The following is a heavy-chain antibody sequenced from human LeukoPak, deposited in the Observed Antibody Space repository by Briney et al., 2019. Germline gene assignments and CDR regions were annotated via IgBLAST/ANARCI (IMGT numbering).Heavy chain of an antibody. Sequence: SETLSLTCTVSGGSISSYYWSWIRQPAGKGLEWIARIYTSGCTNYNPSLKTRVTMSVDTSKNQFSLKLSSVTAADTAVYYCARWCSSTSCCSTRRAFDIWGQGTMVTVSS. V-gene: IGHV4-4*07. CDR2: IYTSGCT. J-gene: IGHJ3*02. D-gene: IGHD2-2*01. CDR1: GGSISSYY. CDR3: ARWCSSTSCCSTRRAFDI.